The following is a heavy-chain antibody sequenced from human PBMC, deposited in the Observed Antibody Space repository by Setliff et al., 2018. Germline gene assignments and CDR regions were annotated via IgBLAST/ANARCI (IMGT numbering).Heavy chain of an antibody. CDR3: ARHRVGNSGYAIPILDF. CDR2: IYPSNSNI. V-gene: IGHV5-51*01. CDR1: GYSFTDYW. Sequence: GESLKISCKASGYSFTDYWIAWVRQMPGKGREWMGIIYPSNSNIKYGPSYEAQITFSVGKSITTAYLQWSSLKASDTAIYYCARHRVGNSGYAIPILDFWGQVALVTVSS. J-gene: IGHJ4*02. D-gene: IGHD5-12*01.